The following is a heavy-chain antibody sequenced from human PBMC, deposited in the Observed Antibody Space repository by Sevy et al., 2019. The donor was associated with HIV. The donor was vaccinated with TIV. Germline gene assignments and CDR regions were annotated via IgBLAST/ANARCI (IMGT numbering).Heavy chain of an antibody. V-gene: IGHV1-18*01. D-gene: IGHD2-15*01. CDR1: GYTFTSYG. CDR3: ARDEDYCSGGSGYNYYYYGMDV. Sequence: ASVKVSCKASGYTFTSYGISWVRQAPGQGLEWMGWISAYNGNTNYAQKLQGRVTMTTDTSTSTAYMELRSLRSDDTAVYYCARDEDYCSGGSGYNYYYYGMDVWGQGTTVTVSS. J-gene: IGHJ6*02. CDR2: ISAYNGNT.